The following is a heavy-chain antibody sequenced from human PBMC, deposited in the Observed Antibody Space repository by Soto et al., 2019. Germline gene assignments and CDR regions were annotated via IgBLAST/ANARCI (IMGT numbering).Heavy chain of an antibody. CDR1: AFTFKNHW. Sequence: GGSLRLSCAASAFTFKNHWMHWVRQVPGKGPVWVSRINGDGSFTSYADAVKGRFTISRDNAKNTLSLQMNSLRAEDTAVYYCAIEKVGATSVHVFDIWGQGTMVTVSS. D-gene: IGHD1-26*01. CDR3: AIEKVGATSVHVFDI. V-gene: IGHV3-74*01. J-gene: IGHJ3*02. CDR2: INGDGSFT.